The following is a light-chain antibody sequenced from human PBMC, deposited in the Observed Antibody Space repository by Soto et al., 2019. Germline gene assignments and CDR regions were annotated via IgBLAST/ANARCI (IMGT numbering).Light chain of an antibody. Sequence: ENMMTQSPATLSVSQGERATLSCRASHRVNTYLAWYQQKPVQAPSLLIYDASNRATGIPAKFSGSGSGTDFTLTISSLEPEDSAVYYCQQRSNSPPWITFGQGTRLE. V-gene: IGKV3-11*01. CDR1: HRVNTY. J-gene: IGKJ5*01. CDR2: DAS. CDR3: QQRSNSPPWIT.